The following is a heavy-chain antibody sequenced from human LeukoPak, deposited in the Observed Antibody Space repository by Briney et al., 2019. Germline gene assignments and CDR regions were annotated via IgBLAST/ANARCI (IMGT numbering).Heavy chain of an antibody. CDR2: INHSGST. Sequence: SETLSLTCAVYGGSFSGYYWSWIRQPPGKGLEWIGEINHSGSTNYNPSLKSRVTISVDTSKNQFSLKLSSVTAADTAVYYCARHAPNYDILTGYQYWYFDLWGRGTLVTVSS. J-gene: IGHJ2*01. D-gene: IGHD3-9*01. CDR3: ARHAPNYDILTGYQYWYFDL. CDR1: GGSFSGYY. V-gene: IGHV4-34*01.